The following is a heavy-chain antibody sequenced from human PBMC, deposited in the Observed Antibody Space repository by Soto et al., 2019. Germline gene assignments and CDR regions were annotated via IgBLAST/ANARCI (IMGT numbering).Heavy chain of an antibody. Sequence: GGSLRLSCAAPGFNFSSYGMHWVRQAPGKGLEWVAVTSFDGSNKYYADSVKGRFTISRDNSKNTLYLQMNSLRPEDTAVYYCAKDSGGSGSYYNSPDYWGQGTLVTVSS. D-gene: IGHD3-10*01. CDR3: AKDSGGSGSYYNSPDY. J-gene: IGHJ4*02. CDR2: TSFDGSNK. V-gene: IGHV3-30*18. CDR1: GFNFSSYG.